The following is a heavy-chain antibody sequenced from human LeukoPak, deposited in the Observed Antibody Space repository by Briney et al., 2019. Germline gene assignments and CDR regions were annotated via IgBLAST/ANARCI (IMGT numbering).Heavy chain of an antibody. J-gene: IGHJ4*02. CDR1: GFTFSSYG. D-gene: IGHD3-22*01. Sequence: GGTLRLSCAASGFTFSSYGMSWVRQAPGKGLEWVSAISGSGGSTYYADSVKGRFTISRDNSKNTLYLQMNSLRAEDTAVYYCARTTYYYDSSPYFDYWGQGTLVTVSS. V-gene: IGHV3-23*01. CDR3: ARTTYYYDSSPYFDY. CDR2: ISGSGGST.